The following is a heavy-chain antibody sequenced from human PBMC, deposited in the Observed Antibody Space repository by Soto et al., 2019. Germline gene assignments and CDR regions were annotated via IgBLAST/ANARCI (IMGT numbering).Heavy chain of an antibody. CDR1: GGSISSYY. D-gene: IGHD3-22*01. Sequence: SSETLSLTCTVSGGSISSYYWSWIPQPPGKGLEWIGYIYYSGSTNYNPSLKSRVTISVDTSKNQFSLKLSSVTAADTAVYYCARHLGYDSSGYYRNWFDPWGQGTLVTVSS. CDR2: IYYSGST. J-gene: IGHJ5*02. CDR3: ARHLGYDSSGYYRNWFDP. V-gene: IGHV4-59*08.